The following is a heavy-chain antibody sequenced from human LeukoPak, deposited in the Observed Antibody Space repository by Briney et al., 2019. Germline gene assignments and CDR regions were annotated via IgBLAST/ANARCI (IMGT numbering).Heavy chain of an antibody. CDR1: GYSFTYYW. V-gene: IGHV5-51*01. D-gene: IGHD6-19*01. J-gene: IGHJ3*02. CDR3: ATSREVAGSHAFDI. CDR2: LYPGDSAS. Sequence: GESLKISCKGSGYSFTYYWIGWVRQMPGKGLEWMGMLYPGDSASRFSPSFQGRVTMSVDRSINTAYLQWSSLRASDTAMYYCATSREVAGSHAFDIWGQGTVVTVSS.